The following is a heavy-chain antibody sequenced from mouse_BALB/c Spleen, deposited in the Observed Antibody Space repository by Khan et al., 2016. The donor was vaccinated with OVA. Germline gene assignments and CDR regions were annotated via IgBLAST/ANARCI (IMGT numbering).Heavy chain of an antibody. Sequence: VQLQQSGPGLVKPSQSLSLTCTVTGYSITSDYAWNWIRQFPGNKLEWMGYISYSGNTKYNPSLKSRISVTRDTSKNQIFLQLNSVTAEDTATYYCARVYGGDFDYWGQGTTLTVSS. V-gene: IGHV3-2*02. CDR3: ARVYGGDFDY. CDR1: GYSITSDYA. J-gene: IGHJ2*01. D-gene: IGHD2-10*02. CDR2: ISYSGNT.